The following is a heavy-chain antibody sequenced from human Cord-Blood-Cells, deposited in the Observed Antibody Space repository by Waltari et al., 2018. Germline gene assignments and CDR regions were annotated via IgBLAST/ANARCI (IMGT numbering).Heavy chain of an antibody. CDR1: GFPFSSYG. D-gene: IGHD3-10*01. J-gene: IGHJ4*02. CDR2: ISYDGSNK. Sequence: QVQLVESGGAGVQPGRSLSLSCAASGFPFSSYGMHWVRQAPGKGLEWVAVISYDGSNKYYADSVKGRFTISRDNSKNTLYLQMNSLRAEDTAVYYCAKGQGIDYWGQGTLVTVSS. CDR3: AKGQGIDY. V-gene: IGHV3-30*18.